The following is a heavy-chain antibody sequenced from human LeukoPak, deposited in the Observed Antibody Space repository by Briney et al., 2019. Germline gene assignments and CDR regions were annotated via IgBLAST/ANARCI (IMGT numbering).Heavy chain of an antibody. CDR1: GGSFSGYY. CDR3: ARGITIFGVVLDY. Sequence: SETLSLTCAVYGGSFSGYYWSWIRQPPGKGLEWIGEINHSGSTNYNPSLKSRVTISVDTSKSQFSLKLSSVTAADTAVYYCARGITIFGVVLDYWGQGTLVTVSS. J-gene: IGHJ4*02. V-gene: IGHV4-34*01. D-gene: IGHD3-3*01. CDR2: INHSGST.